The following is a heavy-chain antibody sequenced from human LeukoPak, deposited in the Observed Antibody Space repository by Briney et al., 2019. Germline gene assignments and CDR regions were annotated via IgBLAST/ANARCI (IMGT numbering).Heavy chain of an antibody. D-gene: IGHD3-10*01. CDR1: GHTFTGYY. CDR2: INPNSGGT. Sequence: ASVKVSCKASGHTFTGYYMHWVRQAPGQGLEWMGWINPNSGGTDYAQKFQGRVTMTRDTSISTAYMELSRLRSDDTAGYYCARGITMVRGVIMDRFDPWGQGTLVTVSS. J-gene: IGHJ5*02. CDR3: ARGITMVRGVIMDRFDP. V-gene: IGHV1-2*02.